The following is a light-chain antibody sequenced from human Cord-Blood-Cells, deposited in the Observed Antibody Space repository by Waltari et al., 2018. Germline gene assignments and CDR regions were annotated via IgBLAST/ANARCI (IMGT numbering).Light chain of an antibody. J-gene: IGKJ3*01. CDR1: QSISSY. CDR2: AAS. Sequence: DIQMTQSPSSLSASVGARVTITCRASQSISSYLNWYQQKPGKAPKLLIYAASSLQSGVPSRFSGSGSGTEFTLTISSLQPEDFATYYCQQNYSTPNTFGPGTQVDIK. V-gene: IGKV1-39*01. CDR3: QQNYSTPNT.